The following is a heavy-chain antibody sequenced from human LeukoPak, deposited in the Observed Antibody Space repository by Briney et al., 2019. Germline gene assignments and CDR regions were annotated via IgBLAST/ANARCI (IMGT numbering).Heavy chain of an antibody. V-gene: IGHV4-34*01. D-gene: IGHD3-10*01. CDR2: INHLGGS. CDR1: AGSFSDYY. Sequence: PSETLSLTCSVYAGSFSDYYWSRIRQSPGKGLEWIGEINHLGGSNYNPSLKSRVTISVDTPEKQFSLKLSSVTAADTAVYYCATSTIRGVIAYWGQGTLVAVSS. J-gene: IGHJ4*02. CDR3: ATSTIRGVIAY.